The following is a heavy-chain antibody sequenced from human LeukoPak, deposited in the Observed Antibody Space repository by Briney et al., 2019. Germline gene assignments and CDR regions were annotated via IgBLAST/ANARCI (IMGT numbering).Heavy chain of an antibody. V-gene: IGHV3-66*01. D-gene: IGHD6-19*01. CDR1: GFTVSSNY. CDR2: IYSGGST. J-gene: IGHJ4*02. CDR3: ARDKAVAQAIFDY. Sequence: GGSLRLSCAASGFTVSSNYMSWVRQAPGKGLEWVSVIYSGGSTYYTASVKGRFTISRDNSKNTLYLQMNSLRAEDTAVYYCARDKAVAQAIFDYWGQGTLVTVSS.